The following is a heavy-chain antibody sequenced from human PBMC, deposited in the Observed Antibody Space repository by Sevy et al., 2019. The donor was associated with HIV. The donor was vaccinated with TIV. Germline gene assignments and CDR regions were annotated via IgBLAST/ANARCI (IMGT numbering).Heavy chain of an antibody. CDR1: GFTFSDST. CDR3: ITGDVDY. D-gene: IGHD4-17*01. V-gene: IGHV3-73*01. Sequence: GGSLRLSCAASGFTFSDSTMHWVRQASGKGLEWVGRIRSKGNSYAAAYAASLIGTFTISRDDSKNPAYLQMTSLKTEDTAVYSCITGDVDYWGRGTLVTVSS. CDR2: IRSKGNSYAA. J-gene: IGHJ4*02.